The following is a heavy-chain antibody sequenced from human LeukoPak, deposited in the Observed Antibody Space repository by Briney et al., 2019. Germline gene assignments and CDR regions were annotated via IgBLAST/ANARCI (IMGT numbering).Heavy chain of an antibody. D-gene: IGHD5-12*01. CDR2: IIPFLGEV. CDR1: GATLNIGHA. CDR3: TPCGHAYDWFGP. V-gene: IGHV1-69*04. Sequence: SVKVSCKAFGATLNIGHAFIWARQAPGQGLQWMGRIIPFLGEVNYAQNFQGRVSFTADKSTATMYMEMKSLRLDDTAIYYCTPCGHAYDWFGPWGQGTLVTVSS. J-gene: IGHJ5*02.